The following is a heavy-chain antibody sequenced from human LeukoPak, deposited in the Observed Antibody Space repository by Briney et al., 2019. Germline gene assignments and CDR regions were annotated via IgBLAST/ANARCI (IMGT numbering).Heavy chain of an antibody. CDR2: IYHSGST. D-gene: IGHD3-10*01. Sequence: PSETLSLTCTVSGGSISSGGYYWSWIRQPPGKGLEWIGYIYHSGSTYYNPSLKSRVTISVDTSKNQFSLKLSSVTAADTAVYYCATEAYYYGSGTHHPTFDYWGQGTLVTVSS. J-gene: IGHJ4*02. CDR3: ATEAYYYGSGTHHPTFDY. CDR1: GGSISSGGYY. V-gene: IGHV4-30-2*01.